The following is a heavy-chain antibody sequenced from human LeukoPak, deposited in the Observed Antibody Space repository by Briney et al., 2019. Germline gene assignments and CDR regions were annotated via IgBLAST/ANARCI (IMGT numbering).Heavy chain of an antibody. V-gene: IGHV1-18*01. Sequence: ASVKVSCKASGYTLTSYGFSWVRQAPGQGLEWMGWISGYNGNTNYAQNLQGRVTMTIDTSTSTAYMELRSLRSDDTAVYYCARGTYGDSSDYWGQGTLVTVSS. CDR2: ISGYNGNT. J-gene: IGHJ4*02. CDR1: GYTLTSYG. CDR3: ARGTYGDSSDY. D-gene: IGHD4-17*01.